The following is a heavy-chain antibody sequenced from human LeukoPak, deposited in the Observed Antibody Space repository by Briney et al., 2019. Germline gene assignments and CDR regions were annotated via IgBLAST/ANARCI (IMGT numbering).Heavy chain of an antibody. CDR3: ARDGPEIDY. CDR1: GFTFSSYE. CDR2: ISSSGSTI. J-gene: IGHJ4*02. V-gene: IGHV3-48*03. Sequence: GGSLRLSCAASGFTFSSYEMNWVRQAPGKGLEWVSYISSSGSTIYYADSVKGRFTISRDNAENSLYLQMNSLRAEDTAVYYCARDGPEIDYWGQGTLVTVSS.